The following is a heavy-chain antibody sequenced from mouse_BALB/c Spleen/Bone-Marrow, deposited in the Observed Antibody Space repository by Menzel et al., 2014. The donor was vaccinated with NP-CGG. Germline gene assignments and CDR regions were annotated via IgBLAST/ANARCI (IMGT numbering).Heavy chain of an antibody. CDR3: AKNYYYGYVAY. J-gene: IGHJ3*01. V-gene: IGHV4-1*02. D-gene: IGHD1-2*01. CDR1: GFDFSRYW. CDR2: INPASSTI. Sequence: EVQRVESGGSLVQPGGSLKLSCAASGFDFSRYWMTWVRQAPGKGLEWIGEINPASSTINYTPSLKDKFIISRDNAKDTLYLQMSKVRSEDTALYYCAKNYYYGYVAYWGQGTLVTVSA.